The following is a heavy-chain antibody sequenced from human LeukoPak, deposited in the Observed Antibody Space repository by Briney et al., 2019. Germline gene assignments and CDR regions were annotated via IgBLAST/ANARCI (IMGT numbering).Heavy chain of an antibody. CDR3: AKRRERRWLQPYFDY. CDR2: ISGSGGST. CDR1: GFTFSSYG. D-gene: IGHD5-24*01. J-gene: IGHJ4*02. V-gene: IGHV3-23*01. Sequence: GGSLTLSCAASGFTFSSYGMIWVRQAPGKGLEWVSAISGSGGSTYYADSVKGRFTISRDNSKNTLYLQMNSLRAEDTAVYYCAKRRERRWLQPYFDYWGQGTLVTVSS.